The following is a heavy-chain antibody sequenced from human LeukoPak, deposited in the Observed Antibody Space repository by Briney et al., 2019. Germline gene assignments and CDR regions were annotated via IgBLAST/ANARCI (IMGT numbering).Heavy chain of an antibody. D-gene: IGHD3-10*01. J-gene: IGHJ4*02. V-gene: IGHV3-49*04. CDR1: GFSFGDYA. CDR2: IRGKARGGTT. Sequence: PGRSLRLSCAASGFSFGDYALSWVRQGPGKGLEWVGFIRGKARGGTTEYAASVKGRFTISRDDSKSIAYLQMNSLKTEDTAVYYCSRDEYGSGTPHFDYWGQGTLVTVSS. CDR3: SRDEYGSGTPHFDY.